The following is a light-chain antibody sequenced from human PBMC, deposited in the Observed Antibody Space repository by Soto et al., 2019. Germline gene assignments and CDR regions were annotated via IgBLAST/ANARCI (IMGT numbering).Light chain of an antibody. Sequence: QSAVTQPASVSGSPGQSITISCTGTSSDVGGYNYVSWYQQHPGKAPKLTIYDVSTRPSGVSNRFSGSKSGNTASLTISGLQAEDEADYYCSSYTSDITPYVFGAGTKLTVL. J-gene: IGLJ1*01. CDR1: SSDVGGYNY. CDR3: SSYTSDITPYV. CDR2: DVS. V-gene: IGLV2-14*01.